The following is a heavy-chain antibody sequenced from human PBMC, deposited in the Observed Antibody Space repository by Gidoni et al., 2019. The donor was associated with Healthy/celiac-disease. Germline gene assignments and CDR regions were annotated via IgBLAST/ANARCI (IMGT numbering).Heavy chain of an antibody. CDR3: ARLTWGGATPDFDY. CDR2: IDWDDDK. D-gene: IGHD1-26*01. J-gene: IGHJ4*02. CDR1: GFSLRTSGMC. V-gene: IGHV2-70*15. Sequence: QVPFRESGPALVKPTQTLTLTCTFSGFSLRTSGMCVSWIRQPPGKALEWLARIDWDDDKHYSTTLKTRLTISKDTSKNQVVLTMTNMDTVDTATYYCARLTWGGATPDFDYWGQGTLVTVSS.